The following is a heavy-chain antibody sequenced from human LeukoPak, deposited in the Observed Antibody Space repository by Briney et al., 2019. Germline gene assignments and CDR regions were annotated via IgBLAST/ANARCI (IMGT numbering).Heavy chain of an antibody. CDR2: IYHSGST. V-gene: IGHV4-4*02. Sequence: PSETLSLTCAVSGGSISSSNWWSWVRQPPGKGLEWIGEIYHSGSTYYNPSLKSRVTISVDTSKNQFSLKLSSVTAADTAVYYCARHMLHYGSGSYYNSWGQGTLVTVSS. J-gene: IGHJ4*02. CDR3: ARHMLHYGSGSYYNS. D-gene: IGHD3-10*01. CDR1: GGSISSSNW.